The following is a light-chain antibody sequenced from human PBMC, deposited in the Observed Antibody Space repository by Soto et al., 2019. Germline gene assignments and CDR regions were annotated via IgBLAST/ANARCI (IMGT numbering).Light chain of an antibody. J-gene: IGKJ1*01. Sequence: EIVMTQFPATLSVSPGERATLSCRASQSVSSNLAWYQQKPGQAPRLLIYGASSRATGTPDRFSGSGSGTDFTLTISRLEPEDFAVYHCQQYITAPETFGQGTKVDIK. CDR1: QSVSSN. V-gene: IGKV3-20*01. CDR3: QQYITAPET. CDR2: GAS.